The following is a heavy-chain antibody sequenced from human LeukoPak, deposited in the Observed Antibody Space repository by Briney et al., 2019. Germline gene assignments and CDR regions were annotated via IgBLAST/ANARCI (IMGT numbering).Heavy chain of an antibody. J-gene: IGHJ4*02. CDR3: ARDLQDSSGSYSPGDY. Sequence: GGSLRLSCAASGFTFSSYSMNWVRQAPGKGLEWVSYISSSSSTIYYADSVKGRFTISRDNSQNTLYLQMNSLRSEDTAVYYCARDLQDSSGSYSPGDYWGQGTLVTVSS. CDR2: ISSSSSTI. D-gene: IGHD3-10*01. V-gene: IGHV3-48*01. CDR1: GFTFSSYS.